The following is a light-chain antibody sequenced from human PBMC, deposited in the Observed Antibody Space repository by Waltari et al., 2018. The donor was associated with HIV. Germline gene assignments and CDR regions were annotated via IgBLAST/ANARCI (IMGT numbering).Light chain of an antibody. CDR1: QNLLHSNGYNY. V-gene: IGKV2-28*01. CDR2: LSS. J-gene: IGKJ1*01. Sequence: IVLTQSPVSLPVIPGEPASISCRSSQNLLHSNGYNYLDWYVLKPGRSPQRLIYLSSNRASGVPDRLSGSGSGTDFTLRISRVAAEDVGVYYCMQSLQSPWTFGQGTKV. CDR3: MQSLQSPWT.